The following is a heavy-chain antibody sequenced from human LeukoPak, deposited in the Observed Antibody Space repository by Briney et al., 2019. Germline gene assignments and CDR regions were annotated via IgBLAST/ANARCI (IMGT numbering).Heavy chain of an antibody. J-gene: IGHJ6*03. CDR3: AREAYGDPGYYMDV. CDR1: GGSISSYY. Sequence: PSETLSLTCTVSGGSISSYYWSWIRQPPGKGLEWIGYIYYSGSTNYNPSLKSRVTISVDTSKNQFSLKLSSVTAADTAVYYCAREAYGDPGYYMDVWGKGTTVTVSS. CDR2: IYYSGST. V-gene: IGHV4-59*01. D-gene: IGHD4-17*01.